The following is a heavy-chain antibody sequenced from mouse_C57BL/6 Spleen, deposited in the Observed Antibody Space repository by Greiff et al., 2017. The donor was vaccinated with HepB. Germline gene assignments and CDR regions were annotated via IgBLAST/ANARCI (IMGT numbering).Heavy chain of an antibody. J-gene: IGHJ2*01. Sequence: EVQLQQSGPELVKPGASVKISCKASGYTFTDYYMNWVKQSHGKSLEWIGDINPNNGGTSYNQKFKGKATLTVDKSSSTAYMELRSLTSEDSAVYYCARGAAQASFDYWGQGTTLTVSS. CDR1: GYTFTDYY. CDR3: ARGAAQASFDY. CDR2: INPNNGGT. D-gene: IGHD3-2*02. V-gene: IGHV1-26*01.